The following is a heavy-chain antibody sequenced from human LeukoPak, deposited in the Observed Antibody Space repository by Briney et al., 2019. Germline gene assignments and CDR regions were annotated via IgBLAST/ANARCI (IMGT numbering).Heavy chain of an antibody. Sequence: GGSLRLSCAASGFIVSSNYMSWVRQAPGKGLEWVSVIYSGGSTYYADSVKGRFTISRHNSKNTLYLQMNSLRAEDTAVYYCARGTTYYDFWSGYSKGVYFDYWGQGTLVTVSS. CDR1: GFIVSSNY. CDR3: ARGTTYYDFWSGYSKGVYFDY. V-gene: IGHV3-53*04. D-gene: IGHD3-3*01. CDR2: IYSGGST. J-gene: IGHJ4*02.